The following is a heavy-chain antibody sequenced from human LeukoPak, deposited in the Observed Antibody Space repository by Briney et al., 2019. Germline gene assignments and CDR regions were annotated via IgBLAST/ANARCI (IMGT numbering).Heavy chain of an antibody. CDR1: GYTFTSYY. J-gene: IGHJ4*02. Sequence: GASVKVSCKASGYTFTSYYMHWVRQAPGQGLEWMGGIIPIFGTANYAQKFQGRVTITADESTSTAYMELSSLRSEDTAVYYCASSGDTGLLDYWGQGTLVTVSS. CDR3: ASSGDTGLLDY. V-gene: IGHV1-69*13. CDR2: IIPIFGTA. D-gene: IGHD1-1*01.